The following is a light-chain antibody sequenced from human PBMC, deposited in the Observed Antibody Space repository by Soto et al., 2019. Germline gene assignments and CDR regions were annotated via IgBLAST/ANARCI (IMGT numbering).Light chain of an antibody. CDR2: KAS. Sequence: DMQMTQSPSTLSAPVGYRVTITCRASQSISSGLAGYQQKPGKAPKVRIYKASSLESGVPSRFSGSGSGTEFTLTISSLQPADFASSYCQQSKSYPSFGPGTNVEIK. V-gene: IGKV1-5*03. J-gene: IGKJ1*01. CDR1: QSISSG. CDR3: QQSKSYPS.